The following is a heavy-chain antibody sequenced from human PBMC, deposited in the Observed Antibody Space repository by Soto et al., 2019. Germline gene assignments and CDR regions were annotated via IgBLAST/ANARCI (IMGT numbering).Heavy chain of an antibody. D-gene: IGHD5-12*01. V-gene: IGHV4-61*03. CDR3: ARDRRGGYRPFFEF. CDR2: ISFSGAT. Sequence: RWIRQNPGKGLDWIGSISFSGATYSNPSLKGRAALSVDTSENHLSLTLNSVTSADTAVYFCARDRRGGYRPFFEFWGKGYQVTGSS. J-gene: IGHJ4*02.